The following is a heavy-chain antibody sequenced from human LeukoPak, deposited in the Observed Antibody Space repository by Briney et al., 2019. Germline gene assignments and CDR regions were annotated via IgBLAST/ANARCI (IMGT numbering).Heavy chain of an antibody. CDR1: GGSISSYY. CDR2: IYTSGST. J-gene: IGHJ3*02. Sequence: SETLSLTCTVSGGSISSYYWSWIRQPAGKGLEWIGRIYTSGSTNYNPSLKSRVTMSVDTSKNQFSLKLSSVTAADTAVYYCASTAVVVAATSDAFDIWGQGTMVTVSP. V-gene: IGHV4-4*07. CDR3: ASTAVVVAATSDAFDI. D-gene: IGHD2-15*01.